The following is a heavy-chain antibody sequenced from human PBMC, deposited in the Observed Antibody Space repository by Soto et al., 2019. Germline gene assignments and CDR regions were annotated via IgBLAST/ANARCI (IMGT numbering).Heavy chain of an antibody. Sequence: SQTLSLPCAISGDSVSSYSAAWNWIRQSPSGGLEWLGRTYYRSRFFSDYAESVKSRIIINPDTSKNQFSLQLKSVTSEDTAVYYCVRDRYSSSGWFDPWGQGTPVTVSS. CDR2: TYYRSRFFS. D-gene: IGHD3-10*01. CDR1: GDSVSSYSAA. J-gene: IGHJ5*02. CDR3: VRDRYSSSGWFDP. V-gene: IGHV6-1*01.